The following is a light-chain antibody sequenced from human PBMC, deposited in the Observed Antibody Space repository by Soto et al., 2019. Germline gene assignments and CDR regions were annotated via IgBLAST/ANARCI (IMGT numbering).Light chain of an antibody. J-gene: IGLJ1*01. CDR2: EVS. CDR3: TSYTKSSPLV. CDR1: SSDVGGYNF. Sequence: QSVLTQPASVSGSPGQSITISCTGTSSDVGGYNFVSWFQQHPGNAPKLMIYEVSNRPSGVSNRFSGSKSGNTASLTISGLQAEDEADYYCTSYTKSSPLVFGTGTKVTVL. V-gene: IGLV2-14*01.